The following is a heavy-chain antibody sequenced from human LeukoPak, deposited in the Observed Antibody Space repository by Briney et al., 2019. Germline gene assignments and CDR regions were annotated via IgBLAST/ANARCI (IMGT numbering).Heavy chain of an antibody. V-gene: IGHV3-73*01. CDR1: GFTFSNYW. CDR3: TSDYYDSSGEVGPYLDY. D-gene: IGHD3-22*01. CDR2: IRSKANSYAT. J-gene: IGHJ4*02. Sequence: HPGGSLRLSCAASGFTFSNYWMHWVRQASGKGLEWVGRIRSKANSYATAYAASVKGRFTISRDDSKNTAYLQMNSLKTEDTAVYYCTSDYYDSSGEVGPYLDYWGQGTLVTVSS.